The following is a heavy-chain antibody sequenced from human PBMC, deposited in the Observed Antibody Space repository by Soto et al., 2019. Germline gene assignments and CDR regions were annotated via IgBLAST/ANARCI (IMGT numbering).Heavy chain of an antibody. J-gene: IGHJ4*02. V-gene: IGHV3-23*01. CDR2: ISGSGDYT. CDR1: GFTFSTYA. D-gene: IGHD6-13*01. CDR3: AKDEEVIGTSGTDY. Sequence: EVPLLESGGGLVQPGGSLRLSCAASGFTFSTYAMSWVRQAPGKGLEWVSTISGSGDYTYYADSVKGRFTISRDNSKNTLSLQMNSLRAEDTAVYYCAKDEEVIGTSGTDYWGQGTLVTVSS.